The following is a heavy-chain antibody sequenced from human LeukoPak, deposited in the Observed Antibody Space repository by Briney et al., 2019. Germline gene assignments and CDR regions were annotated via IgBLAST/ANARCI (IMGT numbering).Heavy chain of an antibody. CDR2: IYYSGST. J-gene: IGHJ5*02. Sequence: SETLSLTCTVSGGSISSGDYYWSWIRQPPGRGLEWIGYIYYSGSTYYNPSLKSRVTISVDTSKNQFSLKLSSVTAADTAVYYCDRLLVVTWEGEGWFDPWGQETLVTVSS. CDR3: DRLLVVTWEGEGWFDP. CDR1: GGSISSGDYY. D-gene: IGHD2-15*01. V-gene: IGHV4-30-4*01.